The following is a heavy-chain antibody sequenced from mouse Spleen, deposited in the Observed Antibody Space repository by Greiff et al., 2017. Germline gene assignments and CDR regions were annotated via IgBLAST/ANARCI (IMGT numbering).Heavy chain of an antibody. CDR2: INPYNGGT. CDR3: AREKISFDY. Sequence: EVKLEESGPVLVKPGASVKMSCKASGYTFTDYYMNWVKQSHGKSLEWIGVINPYNGGTSYNQKFKGKATLTVDKSSSTAYMELNSLTSEDSAVYYCAREKISFDYWGQGTTLTVSS. CDR1: GYTFTDYY. J-gene: IGHJ2*01. V-gene: IGHV1-19*01.